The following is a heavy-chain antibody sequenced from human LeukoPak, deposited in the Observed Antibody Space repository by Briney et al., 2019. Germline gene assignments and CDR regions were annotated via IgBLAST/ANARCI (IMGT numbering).Heavy chain of an antibody. D-gene: IGHD3-10*02. CDR2: ISSSSTYI. J-gene: IGHJ6*04. CDR3: AELGITMIGGV. Sequence: GGSLRLSCAASGFTFSSYTMSWVRQAPGKGLEWVSSISSSSTYIYYADSVKGRFTISRDNAKNSLYLQMNSLRAEDTAVYYCAELGITMIGGVWGKGTTVTISS. CDR1: GFTFSSYT. V-gene: IGHV3-21*01.